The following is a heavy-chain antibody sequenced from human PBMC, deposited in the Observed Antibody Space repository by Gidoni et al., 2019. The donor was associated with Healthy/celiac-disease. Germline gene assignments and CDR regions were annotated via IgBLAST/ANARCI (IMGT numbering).Heavy chain of an antibody. J-gene: IGHJ4*02. V-gene: IGHV3-23*01. CDR3: AKWGMVQGVIIPFDY. Sequence: SVKGRFTISRDNSKNTLYLQMNSLRAEDTAVYYCAKWGMVQGVIIPFDYWGQGTLVTVSS. D-gene: IGHD3-10*01.